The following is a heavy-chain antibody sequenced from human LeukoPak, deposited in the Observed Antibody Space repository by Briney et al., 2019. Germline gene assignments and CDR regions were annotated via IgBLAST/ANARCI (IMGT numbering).Heavy chain of an antibody. J-gene: IGHJ5*02. Sequence: PSETLSLTCAVYGGSFSSYYWSWIRQPPGKGLEWIGEINHSGSTNYNPSLKSRVTISVDTSKNQFSLKLSSVTAADTAVYYCARVSDTVTTRGWFDPWGQGTLVTVSS. CDR1: GGSFSSYY. CDR3: ARVSDTVTTRGWFDP. CDR2: INHSGST. D-gene: IGHD4-17*01. V-gene: IGHV4-34*01.